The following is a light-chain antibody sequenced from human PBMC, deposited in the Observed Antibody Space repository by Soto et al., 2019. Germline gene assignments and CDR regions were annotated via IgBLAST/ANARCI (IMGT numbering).Light chain of an antibody. Sequence: IVMTQYQAILSLSPGERATLSCRASQSVSSNLAWYQQKPGQAPRLLIYGASTRATGIPARFSGSGSGTEFTLTISSLKSEDFAVYDCQQYNNWPRTFGQGTKVDIK. CDR2: GAS. CDR1: QSVSSN. V-gene: IGKV3-15*01. J-gene: IGKJ1*01. CDR3: QQYNNWPRT.